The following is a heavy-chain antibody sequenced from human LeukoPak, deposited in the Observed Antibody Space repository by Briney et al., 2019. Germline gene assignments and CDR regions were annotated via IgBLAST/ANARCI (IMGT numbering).Heavy chain of an antibody. V-gene: IGHV4-31*03. Sequence: SQTLSLTCTVSGGSISSGGYYWSRIRQHPGKGLEWIGYIYYSGSTYYNPSLKSRVTISVDTSKNQFSLKLSSVTAADTAVYYCARDKRGITIFGVVSYYFDYWGQGTLVTVSS. D-gene: IGHD3-3*01. CDR3: ARDKRGITIFGVVSYYFDY. J-gene: IGHJ4*02. CDR2: IYYSGST. CDR1: GGSISSGGYY.